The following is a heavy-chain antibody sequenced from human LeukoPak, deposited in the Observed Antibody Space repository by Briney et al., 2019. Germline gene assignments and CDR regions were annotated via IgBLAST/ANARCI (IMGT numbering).Heavy chain of an antibody. CDR2: ISSSSSYT. D-gene: IGHD6-19*01. CDR1: GFTFSDYY. V-gene: IGHV3-11*06. CDR3: AKGKRSGWYPNWFDP. J-gene: IGHJ5*02. Sequence: GGSLRLSCAASGFTFSDYYMSCIRQAPGQGLEWVSYISSSSSYTNYADSVRGRFTISRDNSKNTLYLQMNSLRAEDTAVYYCAKGKRSGWYPNWFDPWGQGTLVTVSS.